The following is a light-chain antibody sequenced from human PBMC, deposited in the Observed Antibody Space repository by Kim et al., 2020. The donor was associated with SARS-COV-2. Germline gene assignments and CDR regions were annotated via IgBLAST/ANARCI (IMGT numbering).Light chain of an antibody. CDR1: KLGDKY. J-gene: IGLJ1*01. V-gene: IGLV3-1*01. CDR2: QDS. CDR3: QAWDSSTGGV. Sequence: VSPGQTASITCSGDKLGDKYACWYQQKPGQSPVLVINQDSKRPSGIPERFSGSNSGNTATLTISGTQAMDEADYYCQAWDSSTGGVFGTGTKVTVL.